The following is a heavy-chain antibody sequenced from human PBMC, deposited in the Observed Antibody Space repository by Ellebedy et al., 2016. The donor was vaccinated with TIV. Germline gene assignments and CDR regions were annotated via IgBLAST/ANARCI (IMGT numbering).Heavy chain of an antibody. Sequence: MPSETLSLTCTVSGGSISSYYWSWIRQPPGKGLEWIGYIYYSGSTNYNPSLKSRVTISVDTSKNQFSLKLSSVTAADTAVYYCAREKESVVVVAATPEGWFDPWGQGTLVTVSS. CDR3: AREKESVVVVAATPEGWFDP. CDR1: GGSISSYY. D-gene: IGHD2-15*01. J-gene: IGHJ5*02. V-gene: IGHV4-59*01. CDR2: IYYSGST.